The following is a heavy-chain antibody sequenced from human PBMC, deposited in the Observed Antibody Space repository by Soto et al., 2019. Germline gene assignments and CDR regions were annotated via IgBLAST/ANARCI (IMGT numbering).Heavy chain of an antibody. Sequence: GGSLRLSCAASGFTFSSYGMHWVRQAPGKGLEWVAVIWYDGSNKYYADSVKGRFTISRDNAKNSLYLQMNSLRAEDTAVYYCASGYYDSSGYKVVYFDYWGQGTLVTVSS. D-gene: IGHD3-22*01. CDR2: IWYDGSNK. CDR3: ASGYYDSSGYKVVYFDY. CDR1: GFTFSSYG. J-gene: IGHJ4*02. V-gene: IGHV3-33*01.